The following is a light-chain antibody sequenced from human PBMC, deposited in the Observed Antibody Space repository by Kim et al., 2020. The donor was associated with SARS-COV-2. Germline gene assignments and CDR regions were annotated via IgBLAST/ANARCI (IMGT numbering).Light chain of an antibody. CDR2: GAS. CDR1: QSVSSSY. J-gene: IGKJ2*03. CDR3: QQYGSSPLYS. Sequence: EIVLTQSPGTLSLSPGERATLSCRASQSVSSSYLAWYQQKPGQAPRLLIYGASSRATGIPDRFSGSGSGTDFTLTISRLEPEDFAVYYWQQYGSSPLYSCGKGNKLEIK. V-gene: IGKV3-20*01.